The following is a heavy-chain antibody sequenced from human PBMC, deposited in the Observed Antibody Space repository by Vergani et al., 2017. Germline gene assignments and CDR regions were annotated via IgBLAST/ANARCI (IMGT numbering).Heavy chain of an antibody. V-gene: IGHV4-59*01. CDR3: ARDRTTRWETRYGMDV. CDR1: GGSISSYY. J-gene: IGHJ6*02. D-gene: IGHD2/OR15-2a*01. CDR2: IYYSGST. Sequence: QVQLQESGPGLVKPSETLSLPCTVSGGSISSYYWSWIRQPPGKGLEWIGYIYYSGSTNYKPSLNSRVTISVDTSKNQFSLKLSSVTAADTAVYYCARDRTTRWETRYGMDVWGQGTTVTVSS.